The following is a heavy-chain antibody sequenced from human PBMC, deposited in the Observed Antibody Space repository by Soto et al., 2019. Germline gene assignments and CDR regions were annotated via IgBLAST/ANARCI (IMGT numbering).Heavy chain of an antibody. V-gene: IGHV1-46*03. J-gene: IGHJ4*02. D-gene: IGHD3-22*01. Sequence: GASVKVSCKASGYTFTSYYMHWVRQAPGQGLEWMGIINPSGGSTSYAQKFQGRVTMTRDTSTSTVYMELSSLRSEDTAVYYCARDPYYYDSSGPSDYWGQGTLVTVSS. CDR1: GYTFTSYY. CDR3: ARDPYYYDSSGPSDY. CDR2: INPSGGST.